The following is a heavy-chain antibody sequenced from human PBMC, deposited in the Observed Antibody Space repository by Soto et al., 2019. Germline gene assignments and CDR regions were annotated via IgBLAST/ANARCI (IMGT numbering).Heavy chain of an antibody. Sequence: GGSLRLSCAASGFTFSSYGMHWVRQAPGKGLEWVAVIWYDGSNKYYADSVKGRFTISRDNSKNTLYLQMNSLRAEDTAVYYCARDQHGGNRYFDYWGQGTPVTVSS. J-gene: IGHJ4*02. CDR1: GFTFSSYG. V-gene: IGHV3-33*01. D-gene: IGHD2-15*01. CDR3: ARDQHGGNRYFDY. CDR2: IWYDGSNK.